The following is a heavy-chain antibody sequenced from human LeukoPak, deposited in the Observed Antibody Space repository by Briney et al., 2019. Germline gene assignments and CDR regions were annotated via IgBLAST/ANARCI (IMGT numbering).Heavy chain of an antibody. V-gene: IGHV5-51*01. CDR1: GYSFTSYW. CDR2: IYPGDFDT. J-gene: IGHJ6*02. CDR3: ARLPPNYEFGDYYYGMDV. Sequence: GESLKISCKGSGYSFTSYWIGWVRQMPGKGLEWMGIIYPGDFDTRYSPSFQGQVTISADKSISTAYLQWSSLKALDTAMYYCARLPPNYEFGDYYYGMDVWGQGTTVTVSS. D-gene: IGHD3-10*01.